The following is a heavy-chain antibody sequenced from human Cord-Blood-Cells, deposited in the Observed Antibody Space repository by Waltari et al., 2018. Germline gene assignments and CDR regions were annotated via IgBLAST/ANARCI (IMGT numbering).Heavy chain of an antibody. D-gene: IGHD3-10*01. CDR3: ATSITMVQGVYLYGSYYYYYGMDV. CDR2: FDPEDGET. CDR1: GYTLTELS. Sequence: QVQLVQSGAEVKKPGASVKVSCKVSGYTLTELSMHWVRQAPGHGLAGRGGFDPEDGETIYAQKFQGRVTMTEDTSTDTAYMELSSLRSEDTAVYYCATSITMVQGVYLYGSYYYYYGMDVWGQGTTVTVSS. V-gene: IGHV1-24*01. J-gene: IGHJ6*02.